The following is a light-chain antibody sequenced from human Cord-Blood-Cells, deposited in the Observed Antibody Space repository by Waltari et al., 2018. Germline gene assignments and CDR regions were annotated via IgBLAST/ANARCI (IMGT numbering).Light chain of an antibody. CDR1: SSDVGSYNL. Sequence: QSALTQPASVSGSPGQSLTISCTGTSSDVGSYNLAYWYQQHPGKAPKLMIYEVSKRPSGVSNRFSGSKSGNTASLTISGLQAEDEADYYCCSYAGSSTYVFGTGTKVTVL. V-gene: IGLV2-23*02. J-gene: IGLJ1*01. CDR3: CSYAGSSTYV. CDR2: EVS.